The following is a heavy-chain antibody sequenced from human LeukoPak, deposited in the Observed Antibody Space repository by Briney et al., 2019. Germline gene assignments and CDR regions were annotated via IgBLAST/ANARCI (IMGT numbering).Heavy chain of an antibody. CDR3: AKGQNPYYYDSSGYLAFDY. Sequence: GESLRLSCAASGFTFSSYAMTWVRQAPGKGLEWVSGISGSGGSTYYTDSVKGRFTLSRDNSKNTVYLQMNSLRAEDTAVYYCAKGQNPYYYDSSGYLAFDYRGQGTLVTVSS. CDR1: GFTFSSYA. CDR2: ISGSGGST. D-gene: IGHD3-22*01. V-gene: IGHV3-23*01. J-gene: IGHJ4*02.